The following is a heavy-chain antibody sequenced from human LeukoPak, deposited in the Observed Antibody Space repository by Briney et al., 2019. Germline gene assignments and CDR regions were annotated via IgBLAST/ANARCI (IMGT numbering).Heavy chain of an antibody. J-gene: IGHJ3*02. CDR2: IYTSGST. Sequence: SETLSLSCTVSGGSISNYYWTWIRQPAGKGLEWIGRIYTSGSTNYNPSLKSRVTISVDTSKNQFSLKLSSVTAADTAVYYCARDYYDSSGYYYHAFDIWGQGTMVTVAS. CDR3: ARDYYDSSGYYYHAFDI. D-gene: IGHD3-22*01. V-gene: IGHV4-4*07. CDR1: GGSISNYY.